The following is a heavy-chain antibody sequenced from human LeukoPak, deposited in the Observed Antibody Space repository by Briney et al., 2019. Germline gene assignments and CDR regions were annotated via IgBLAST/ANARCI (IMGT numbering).Heavy chain of an antibody. J-gene: IGHJ3*02. V-gene: IGHV3-9*01. CDR3: TKTLFGSGSPNAFDI. D-gene: IGHD3-10*01. Sequence: GGSLRLSCAASGFTFDDYAMNWVRRAPGKGLTWVSGISWNSANIGYADFVKGRFTISRDNAKNSLYLQMDSLRAEDTAFYYCTKTLFGSGSPNAFDIWGQGTMVTVSS. CDR1: GFTFDDYA. CDR2: ISWNSANI.